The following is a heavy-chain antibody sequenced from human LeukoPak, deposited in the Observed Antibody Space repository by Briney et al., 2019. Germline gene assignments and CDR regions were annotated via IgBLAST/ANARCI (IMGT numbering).Heavy chain of an antibody. D-gene: IGHD3-10*01. V-gene: IGHV3-7*03. CDR2: IKQDGSEK. CDR1: GFTFSSNA. Sequence: QSGGSLRLSCAASGFTFSSNAMSWVRQAPGKGLEWVANIKQDGSEKYYVDSVKGRFTISRDNAKNSLYLQMNSLRAEDTAVYYCARYPGGYYYGMDVWGKGTTVTVSS. CDR3: ARYPGGYYYGMDV. J-gene: IGHJ6*04.